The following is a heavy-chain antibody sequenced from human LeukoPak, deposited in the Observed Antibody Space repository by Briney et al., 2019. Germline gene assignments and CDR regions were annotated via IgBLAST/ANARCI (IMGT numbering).Heavy chain of an antibody. Sequence: GGSLRLSCAASGFTFSNAWMSWVRQSPGKGLQWVGRIKSKTDEGTTDYAAPVKGRFTISPDDSKNTLYLQMNSLKTEDTAVYYCTTESGGGPRYWGQGTLVTVSS. CDR1: GFTFSNAW. V-gene: IGHV3-15*01. D-gene: IGHD2-15*01. J-gene: IGHJ4*02. CDR3: TTESGGGPRY. CDR2: IKSKTDEGTT.